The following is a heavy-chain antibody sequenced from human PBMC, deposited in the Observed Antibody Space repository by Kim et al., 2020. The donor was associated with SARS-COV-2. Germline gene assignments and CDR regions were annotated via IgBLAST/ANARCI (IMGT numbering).Heavy chain of an antibody. J-gene: IGHJ6*02. CDR3: AREGAGYCSSTSCYWDYYYYGMDV. D-gene: IGHD2-2*01. CDR2: ISSSSSYI. V-gene: IGHV3-21*01. Sequence: GGSLRLSCAASGFTFSSYSMNWVRQAPGKGLEWVSSISSSSSYIYYADSVKGRFTISRDNAKNSLYLQMNSLRAEDTAVYYCAREGAGYCSSTSCYWDYYYYGMDVWGQGTTVTVSS. CDR1: GFTFSSYS.